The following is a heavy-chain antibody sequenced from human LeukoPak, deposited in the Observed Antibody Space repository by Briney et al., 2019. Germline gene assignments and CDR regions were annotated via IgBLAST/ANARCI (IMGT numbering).Heavy chain of an antibody. Sequence: SETLSLTCTVSGGSINGHYWTWIRQPPGKGLEWIGFVYDNGNTNYNSSLQSRVTMSVDTSKNQLSLKMRSVTAADTAIYYRARVFRGVVTSNWFDPWGQGTLVTVSS. V-gene: IGHV4-59*11. CDR3: ARVFRGVVTSNWFDP. D-gene: IGHD2-21*02. CDR1: GGSINGHY. CDR2: VYDNGNT. J-gene: IGHJ5*02.